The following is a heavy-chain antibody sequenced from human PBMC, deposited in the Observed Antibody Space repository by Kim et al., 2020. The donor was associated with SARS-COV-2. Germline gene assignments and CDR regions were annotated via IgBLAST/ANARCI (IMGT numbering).Heavy chain of an antibody. J-gene: IGHJ5*02. V-gene: IGHV1-3*01. D-gene: IGHD3-22*01. CDR1: GYTFTSYA. CDR3: ARDEGSFRTYYYDSNPFDP. Sequence: ASVKVSCKASGYTFTSYAMHWVRQAPGQRLEWMGWINAGNGNTKYSQKFQGRVTITRDTSASTAYMELSSLRSEDTAVYYCARDEGSFRTYYYDSNPFDPWGQGTLVTVSS. CDR2: INAGNGNT.